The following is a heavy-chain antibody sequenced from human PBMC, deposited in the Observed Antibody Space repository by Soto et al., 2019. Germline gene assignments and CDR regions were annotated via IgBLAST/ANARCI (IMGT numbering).Heavy chain of an antibody. CDR2: ISAYNGNT. CDR1: GYTFTSYG. Sequence: ASGKVSCKASGYTFTSYGISWVRQAPGQGLEWMGWISAYNGNTNYAQKLQGRVTMTTDTSTSTAYMELRSLRSDDTAVYYCAREHPYSSSWYAYYGMDVWGQGTTVTVSS. V-gene: IGHV1-18*04. J-gene: IGHJ6*02. D-gene: IGHD6-13*01. CDR3: AREHPYSSSWYAYYGMDV.